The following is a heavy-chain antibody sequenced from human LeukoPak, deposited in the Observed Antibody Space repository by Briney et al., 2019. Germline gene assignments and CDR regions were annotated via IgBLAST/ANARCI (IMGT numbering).Heavy chain of an antibody. Sequence: GRSLRLSCAASGFTFSSYAMHWVRQAPGKGLEWVAVISYDGSNKYYADSVKGRFTISRDNSKNTLYLQMNSLRAEDTAVYYCARDLGGIVVAWAFDIWGQGTMVTVSS. CDR3: ARDLGGIVVAWAFDI. CDR1: GFTFSSYA. J-gene: IGHJ3*02. CDR2: ISYDGSNK. D-gene: IGHD3-22*01. V-gene: IGHV3-30-3*01.